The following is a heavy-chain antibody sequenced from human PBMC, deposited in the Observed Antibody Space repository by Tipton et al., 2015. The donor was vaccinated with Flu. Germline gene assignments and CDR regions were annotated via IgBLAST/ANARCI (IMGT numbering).Heavy chain of an antibody. V-gene: IGHV4-59*12. J-gene: IGHJ5*02. CDR1: GGSISTYY. CDR3: ARACGSGGNRWFDP. D-gene: IGHD2-15*01. Sequence: TLSLTCTVSGGSISTYYWSWIRQPPGKGLEWIGYIYYSGSTNYNPSLKSRGTISVDTSKDQFSLNLSSVTAADTAVYYCARACGSGGNRWFDPWGQGALVTVSS. CDR2: IYYSGST.